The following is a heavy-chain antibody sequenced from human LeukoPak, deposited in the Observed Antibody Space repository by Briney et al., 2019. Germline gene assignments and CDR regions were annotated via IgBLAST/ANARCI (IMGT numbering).Heavy chain of an antibody. Sequence: SETLSLTCTVSGGSISSYYWSWIRQPPGKGLEWIGYIYYGGSTNYNPSLKSRVTISVDTSKNQFSLKLSSVTAADTAVYYCARVGYGDYWYFDLWGRGTLVTVSS. D-gene: IGHD4-17*01. CDR1: GGSISSYY. CDR2: IYYGGST. V-gene: IGHV4-59*01. CDR3: ARVGYGDYWYFDL. J-gene: IGHJ2*01.